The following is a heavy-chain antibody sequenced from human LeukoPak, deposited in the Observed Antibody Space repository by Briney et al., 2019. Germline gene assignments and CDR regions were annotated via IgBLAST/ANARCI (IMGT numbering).Heavy chain of an antibody. CDR2: ISYDGSNK. CDR1: GFTFSSYA. J-gene: IGHJ4*02. D-gene: IGHD2-15*01. CDR3: AKVLLVVAALWD. V-gene: IGHV3-30*04. Sequence: PGGSLRLSCAASGFTFSSYAMHWVRQAPGKGLEWVAVISYDGSNKYYADSVKGRFTISRDNSKNTLYLQMNSLRAEDTAVYYCAKVLLVVAALWDWGQGTLVTVSS.